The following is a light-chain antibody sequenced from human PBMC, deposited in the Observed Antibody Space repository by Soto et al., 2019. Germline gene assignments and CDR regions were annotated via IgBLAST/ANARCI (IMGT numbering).Light chain of an antibody. V-gene: IGKV3-11*01. Sequence: ETVLTQSPATLSLSPGESATLSCRTSQTVNNYVAWYQQRHGQPPRLLIHDASKRATSVPARFSGSGSGTDFTLTISSLEPEDSAVYYCQQSSNSLTFGGGTKVEIK. J-gene: IGKJ4*01. CDR3: QQSSNSLT. CDR2: DAS. CDR1: QTVNNY.